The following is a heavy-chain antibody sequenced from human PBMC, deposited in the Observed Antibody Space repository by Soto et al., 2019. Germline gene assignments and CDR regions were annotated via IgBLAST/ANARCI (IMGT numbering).Heavy chain of an antibody. CDR3: AKDLGNYYYDSSGYSPYGMDV. V-gene: IGHV3-23*01. D-gene: IGHD3-22*01. CDR1: GFTFRSYA. Sequence: VGSLRLSCAASGFTFRSYAMNWVRQAPGKGLEWVSAISASGGTTYYADSVKGRFTISRDNSRNTLFLQVNSLRAEDTAVYYCAKDLGNYYYDSSGYSPYGMDVWGQGTTVTVSS. CDR2: ISASGGTT. J-gene: IGHJ6*02.